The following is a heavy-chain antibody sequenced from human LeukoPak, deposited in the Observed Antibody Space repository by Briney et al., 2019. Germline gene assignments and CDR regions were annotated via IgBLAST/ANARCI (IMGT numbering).Heavy chain of an antibody. CDR2: IYYSGST. CDR3: ARSRGGATTPYNWFDP. V-gene: IGHV4-34*01. J-gene: IGHJ5*02. CDR1: GGSFSGYY. Sequence: SDTLSLTCAVYGGSFSGYYCRWVRQPPGKGLEWIGSIYYSGSTYYNPSLKSRVTISVDTSKNQFSLKLSSVTAADTAVYYCARSRGGATTPYNWFDPWGQGTLVTVSS. D-gene: IGHD1-26*01.